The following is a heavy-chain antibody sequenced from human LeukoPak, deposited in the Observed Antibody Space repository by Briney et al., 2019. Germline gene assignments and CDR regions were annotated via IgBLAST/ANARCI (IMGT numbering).Heavy chain of an antibody. CDR1: GYTFTSYG. D-gene: IGHD6-13*01. CDR3: ARVSSSWYRRSLTYPFDS. Sequence: ASVKVSCKASGYTFTSYGISWVRQAPGQGLEWMGWISAYNGNTNYAQKLQGRVTMTTDTSTSTAYMELRSLRSDDTAVYYCARVSSSWYRRSLTYPFDSWGQGTPVTVSS. CDR2: ISAYNGNT. V-gene: IGHV1-18*04. J-gene: IGHJ4*02.